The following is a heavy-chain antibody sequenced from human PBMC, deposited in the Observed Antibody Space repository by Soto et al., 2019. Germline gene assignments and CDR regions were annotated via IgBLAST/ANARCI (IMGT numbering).Heavy chain of an antibody. J-gene: IGHJ4*02. CDR2: ISYSGHNT. Sequence: QVQLVESGGGVVQPGRSLRLSCAASGFSLTRSSMHWVRKAPGTGLEWVALISYSGHNTYYADSVQGRFTISRDTSKNTLYLQMSSLRTEDTAVYYCGRDSADTYGAIDFWGQGTLVTVSS. D-gene: IGHD5-18*01. V-gene: IGHV3-30-3*01. CDR3: GRDSADTYGAIDF. CDR1: GFSLTRSS.